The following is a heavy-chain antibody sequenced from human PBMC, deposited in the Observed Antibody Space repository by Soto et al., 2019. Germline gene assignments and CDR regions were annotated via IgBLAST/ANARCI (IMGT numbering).Heavy chain of an antibody. J-gene: IGHJ5*02. CDR3: ARSPTLVRRKAWFDT. D-gene: IGHD3-10*01. Sequence: QVQLVQSGAEVKKPGASVKVSCKASGYTFTSSYMHWVRQARGQGLEWMGIINPTAGSTTYAQKFQGRVTMSRDTSTSTVYMDLSSLRSDDTAVYYCARSPTLVRRKAWFDTWGQGTLVTVSS. CDR2: INPTAGST. V-gene: IGHV1-46*01. CDR1: GYTFTSSY.